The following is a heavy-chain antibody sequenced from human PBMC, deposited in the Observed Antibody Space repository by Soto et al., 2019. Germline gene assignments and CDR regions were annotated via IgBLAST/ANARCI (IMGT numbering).Heavy chain of an antibody. J-gene: IGHJ4*02. V-gene: IGHV1-3*01. Sequence: GASVKVSCKASGYTFTDYAIHWVRKAPGQGLEWMGWINVGNGNTGYSRKFQGRVTNVRDMSASTAYIEVTSLTSEDTAIYYCAREGAHYTPLDHWGQGTLVTVSS. D-gene: IGHD2-15*01. CDR1: GYTFTDYA. CDR3: AREGAHYTPLDH. CDR2: INVGNGNT.